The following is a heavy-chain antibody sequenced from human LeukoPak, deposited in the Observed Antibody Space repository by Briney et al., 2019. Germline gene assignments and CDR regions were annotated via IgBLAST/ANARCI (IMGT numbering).Heavy chain of an antibody. V-gene: IGHV3-23*01. CDR1: GFTFSSYA. J-gene: IGHJ4*02. D-gene: IGHD3-3*01. CDR2: ISGSGGST. Sequence: GGSLRLSCAASGFTFSSYAMSWVRQAPGKGLEWVSAISGSGGSTDYADSVKGRFTISRDNSKNTLYLQMNSLRAEDTAVYYCAKAGLLRFLEWLSGGGVQFDYWGQGTLVTVSS. CDR3: AKAGLLRFLEWLSGGGVQFDY.